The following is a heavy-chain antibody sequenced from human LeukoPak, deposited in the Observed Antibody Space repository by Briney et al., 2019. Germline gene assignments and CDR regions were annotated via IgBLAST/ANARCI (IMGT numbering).Heavy chain of an antibody. D-gene: IGHD2-15*01. J-gene: IGHJ4*02. CDR2: ISSNGGST. CDR1: GFAFSSYA. V-gene: IGHV3-64*01. Sequence: GGSLRLSCAASGFAFSSYAMHWVRQAPGKGLEYVSAISSNGGSTYYANSVKGRFTISRDNSKNTLYLQMGSLRAEDMAVYYCARGCSGGSCYVYWGQGTLVTVSS. CDR3: ARGCSGGSCYVY.